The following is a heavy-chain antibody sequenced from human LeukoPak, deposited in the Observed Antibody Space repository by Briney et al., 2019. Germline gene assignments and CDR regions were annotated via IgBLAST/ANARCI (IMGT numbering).Heavy chain of an antibody. D-gene: IGHD6-13*01. CDR1: GGSFSGYY. V-gene: IGHV4-34*01. J-gene: IGHJ1*01. CDR2: INHSGST. Sequence: SSETLSLTCAVYGGSFSGYYWSWIRQPPGKGLEWIGEINHSGSTNYNPSLKSRVTISVDTSKNQFSLKLSSVTAADTAVYYCARAVAAAGPAEYFQHWGQGTLVTVSS. CDR3: ARAVAAAGPAEYFQH.